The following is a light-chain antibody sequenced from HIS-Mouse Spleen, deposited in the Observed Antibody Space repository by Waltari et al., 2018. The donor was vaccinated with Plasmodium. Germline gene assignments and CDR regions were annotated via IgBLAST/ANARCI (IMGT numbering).Light chain of an antibody. CDR1: SIAVGGYYY. Sequence: QSALTQPPSASGSPGQSVTISCTGTSIAVGGYYYVPWYQHHPGKPPKLMIYEVSKRPAGVRGRFSGSKSGNTASLTVSGLQAEDEADYYCSSYAGSNNLVFGGGTKLTVL. CDR3: SSYAGSNNLV. J-gene: IGLJ2*01. V-gene: IGLV2-8*01. CDR2: EVS.